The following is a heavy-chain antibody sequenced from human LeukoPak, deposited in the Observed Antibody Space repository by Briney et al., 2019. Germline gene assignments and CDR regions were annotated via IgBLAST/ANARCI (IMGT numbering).Heavy chain of an antibody. CDR3: ARGQTTMTN. CDR1: GFTFSSYW. V-gene: IGHV3-7*03. D-gene: IGHD4-17*01. CDR2: IKQDGSEE. J-gene: IGHJ4*02. Sequence: GGSLRLSCEASGFTFSSYWMSWVRQAPGKGLEWVGNIKQDGSEESYVDSVKGRFTISRDNTKNSPYVQMNSLRAEDTAVYYCARGQTTMTNWGQGTLVTVSS.